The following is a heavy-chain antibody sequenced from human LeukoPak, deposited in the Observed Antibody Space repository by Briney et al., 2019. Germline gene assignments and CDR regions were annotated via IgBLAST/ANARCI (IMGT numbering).Heavy chain of an antibody. Sequence: PSETLSLTCAVYGGSFSGYYWSWIRQPPGKGLEWIGEINHSGSTNYNPSLKSRVTISVDTSKNQFSLKLSSATAADTAVYYCARGTIRDYWGQGTLVTVSS. CDR3: ARGTIRDY. V-gene: IGHV4-34*01. J-gene: IGHJ4*02. CDR2: INHSGST. CDR1: GGSFSGYY.